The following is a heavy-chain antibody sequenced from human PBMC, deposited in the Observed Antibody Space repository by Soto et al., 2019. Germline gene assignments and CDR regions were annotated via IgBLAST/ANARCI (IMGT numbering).Heavy chain of an antibody. V-gene: IGHV4-34*01. CDR3: STVRVQAFRGAGAYHLGYVMDV. CDR2: ITQSGTT. CDR1: GGSLRGYN. J-gene: IGHJ6*01. Sequence: SSATLSLTCAFSGGSLRGYNWNWLSLSPRRGLEWVGEITQSGTTNYNPCLNSRVIISVDTSKNQFSLKLNSVSAADTAVYFCSTVRVQAFRGAGAYHLGYVMDVWGQAIAVT. D-gene: IGHD2-2*01.